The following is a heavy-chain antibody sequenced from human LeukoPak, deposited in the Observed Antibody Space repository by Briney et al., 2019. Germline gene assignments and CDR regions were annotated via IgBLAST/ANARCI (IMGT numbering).Heavy chain of an antibody. J-gene: IGHJ4*02. Sequence: PSETLSLTCTVSGGSIRSYHWSWIRQPPGKGLEWIGYIYYSGSTNYNPSLKSRVTISVDTSKNQFSLKLSSVTAADTAVYYCARVQGYWSCGSCYSRYYFDYWGQGTLVTVSS. CDR3: ARVQGYWSCGSCYSRYYFDY. V-gene: IGHV4-59*01. D-gene: IGHD2-15*01. CDR1: GGSIRSYH. CDR2: IYYSGST.